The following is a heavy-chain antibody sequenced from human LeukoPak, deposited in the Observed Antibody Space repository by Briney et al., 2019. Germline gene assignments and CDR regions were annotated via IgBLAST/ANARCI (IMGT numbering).Heavy chain of an antibody. D-gene: IGHD6-19*01. CDR1: GGTFSSYA. J-gene: IGHJ3*02. CDR2: IIPILGIA. CDR3: AREYSSARAFDI. Sequence: SVKVSCKASGGTFSSYAISWVRQAPGQGLEWMGRIIPILGIANYAQKFQGRVTITADKSTSTAYMELSSLRSEDTAVYYCAREYSSARAFDIWGQGTMVTVSS. V-gene: IGHV1-69*04.